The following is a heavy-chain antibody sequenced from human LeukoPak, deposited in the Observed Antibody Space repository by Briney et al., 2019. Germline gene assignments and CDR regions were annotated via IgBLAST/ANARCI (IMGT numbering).Heavy chain of an antibody. CDR3: ARDPTIRGSGSYEDTNWYFDL. CDR1: GGSISSGDYY. J-gene: IGHJ2*01. CDR2: IYYSGST. V-gene: IGHV4-30-4*01. D-gene: IGHD3-10*01. Sequence: SQTLSLTCTVSGGSISSGDYYWSWIRQPPGKGLEWIGYIYYSGSTYYNPSLKSRVTISVDTSKNQFSLKLSSVTAADTAVYYCARDPTIRGSGSYEDTNWYFDLWGRGTLVTVSS.